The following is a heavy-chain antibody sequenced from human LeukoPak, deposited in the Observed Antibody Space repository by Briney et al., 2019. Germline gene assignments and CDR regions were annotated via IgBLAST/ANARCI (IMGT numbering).Heavy chain of an antibody. J-gene: IGHJ4*02. D-gene: IGHD4-23*01. CDR2: IYSSGST. Sequence: SETLSLTCTVSGGSINSYYWSWIRQPAGKGLEWIGRIYSSGSTNYNPSLKSRVSMSVDTSKNQFSLKLTSVTAADTALYYCAGGGKATVVTMWGQEILVTVSS. V-gene: IGHV4-4*07. CDR1: GGSINSYY. CDR3: AGGGKATVVTM.